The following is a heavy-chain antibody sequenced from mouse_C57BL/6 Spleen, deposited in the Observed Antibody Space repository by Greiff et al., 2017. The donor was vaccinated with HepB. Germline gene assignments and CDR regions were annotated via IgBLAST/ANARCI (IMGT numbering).Heavy chain of an antibody. V-gene: IGHV1-81*01. D-gene: IGHD1-1*01. CDR1: GYTFTSYG. CDR2: IYPRSGNT. J-gene: IGHJ2*01. CDR3: AKRRRDYYGSSYGDY. Sequence: QVQLKQSGAELARPGASVKLSCKASGYTFTSYGISWVKQRTGQGLEWIGEIYPRSGNTYYNEKFKGKATLTADKSSSTAYMELRSLTSEDSAVYFCAKRRRDYYGSSYGDYWGQGTTLTVSS.